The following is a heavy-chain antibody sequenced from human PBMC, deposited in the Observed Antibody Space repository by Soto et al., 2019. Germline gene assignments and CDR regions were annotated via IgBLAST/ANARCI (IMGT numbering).Heavy chain of an antibody. V-gene: IGHV1-8*01. CDR2: MNAKSGDT. Sequence: QAHLEQSGAELKRPGASVKVSCKASGYXXXXFDINWLRQXXGXXXEWMGWMNAKSGDTLFPQRFQGKFNMTWDTSLSTAYIEVGSLTSDDTAIYYCARGNPFNYAGFDVWGQGTTVAVSS. J-gene: IGHJ6*02. CDR3: ARGNPFNYAGFDV. D-gene: IGHD3-16*01. CDR1: GYXXXXFD.